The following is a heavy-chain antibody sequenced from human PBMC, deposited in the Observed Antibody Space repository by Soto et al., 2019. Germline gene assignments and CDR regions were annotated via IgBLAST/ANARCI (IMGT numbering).Heavy chain of an antibody. J-gene: IGHJ6*02. Sequence: QVQLVQSGAEVKKPGASVKVSCKASGYTITSYDINWMRQATGQGLEWMGWMNPNSGNTGYAQKFKGRGTMTRNTSISTVYMELSSLRSEDTAVYYCARGGYDILTCYYNRYYYYAMDVWGQGTTVIVSS. CDR2: MNPNSGNT. D-gene: IGHD3-9*01. CDR3: ARGGYDILTCYYNRYYYYAMDV. CDR1: GYTITSYD. V-gene: IGHV1-8*01.